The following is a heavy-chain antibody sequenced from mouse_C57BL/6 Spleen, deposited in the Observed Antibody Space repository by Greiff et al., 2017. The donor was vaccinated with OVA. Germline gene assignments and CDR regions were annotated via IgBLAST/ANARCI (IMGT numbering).Heavy chain of an antibody. Sequence: VQLQQSVAELVRPGASVKLSCTASGFNIKNTYMSWVKQRPEQGLEWIGRIDPANGNTKYAPKFQGKATITADTSSNTAYLQLSSLTSEDTAIDYCARVVANWYYAMDYWGQGTSVTVSS. V-gene: IGHV14-3*01. CDR3: ARVVANWYYAMDY. D-gene: IGHD1-1*02. CDR2: IDPANGNT. J-gene: IGHJ4*01. CDR1: GFNIKNTY.